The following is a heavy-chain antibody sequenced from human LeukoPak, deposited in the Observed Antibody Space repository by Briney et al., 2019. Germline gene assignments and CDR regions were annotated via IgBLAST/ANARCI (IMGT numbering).Heavy chain of an antibody. Sequence: GGSLRLSCAASGFTFSSYAMHWVRQAPGKGLEWVAVISYDGSNKYYADSVKGRFTISRDNSKNTLYLQMNSLRAEDTAVYCCAREDVSLGGYFDYWGQGTLVTVSS. CDR1: GFTFSSYA. J-gene: IGHJ4*02. D-gene: IGHD3-16*01. CDR2: ISYDGSNK. CDR3: AREDVSLGGYFDY. V-gene: IGHV3-30-3*01.